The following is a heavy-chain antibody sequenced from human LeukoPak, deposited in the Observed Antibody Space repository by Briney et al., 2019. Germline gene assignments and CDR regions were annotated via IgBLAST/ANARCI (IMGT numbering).Heavy chain of an antibody. CDR2: INQDATER. Sequence: GGSLRLSCAASGFTFSSHWMTWVRQAPGKGLEWVANINQDATERYHVDSVKGRLTISRDNAKNSLYLQMDSLRVEDTAVYYCARAAYGRGGDYWGQGTLVTVSS. CDR1: GFTFSSHW. J-gene: IGHJ4*02. V-gene: IGHV3-7*04. D-gene: IGHD3-10*01. CDR3: ARAAYGRGGDY.